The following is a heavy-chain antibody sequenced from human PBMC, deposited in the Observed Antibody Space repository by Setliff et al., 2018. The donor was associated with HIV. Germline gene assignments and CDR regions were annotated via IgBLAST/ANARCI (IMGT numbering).Heavy chain of an antibody. D-gene: IGHD2-8*01. Sequence: PSETLSLTCTVSGASIRSHYWSWIRQPPGKGLEWIGYIFYSGNTNYNPSLKSRVTISVDTSKNQFSLKLTSVTAADTAVYYCARGTPYCNHGICHLFDYWGHGNLVTVSS. CDR2: IFYSGNT. CDR3: ARGTPYCNHGICHLFDY. J-gene: IGHJ4*01. V-gene: IGHV4-59*11. CDR1: GASIRSHY.